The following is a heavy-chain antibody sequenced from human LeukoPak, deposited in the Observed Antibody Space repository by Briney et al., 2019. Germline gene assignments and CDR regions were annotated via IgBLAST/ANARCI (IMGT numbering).Heavy chain of an antibody. CDR3: ARAPYDSGTRHATCFDY. D-gene: IGHD3-22*01. V-gene: IGHV4-59*12. J-gene: IGHJ4*02. Sequence: PSEALSLTCAVYGGSFNSYYWSWIRQPPGKGLEWIGYIYYSGSTNYNPSLKSRVTISVDTSKNQFSLKLSSVTAADTAVYYCARAPYDSGTRHATCFDYWGQGTLVTVSS. CDR2: IYYSGST. CDR1: GGSFNSYY.